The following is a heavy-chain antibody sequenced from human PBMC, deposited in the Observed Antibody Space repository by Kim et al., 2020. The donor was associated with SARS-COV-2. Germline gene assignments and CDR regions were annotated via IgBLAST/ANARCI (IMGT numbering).Heavy chain of an antibody. CDR3: ARDQASSGWLSVLWL. D-gene: IGHD6-19*01. Sequence: PSLKSRVTMSVDTSENQFSLKLSSVAAADTAVYYCARDQASSGWLSVLWLWGQGTLVTVSS. V-gene: IGHV4-4*07. J-gene: IGHJ4*02.